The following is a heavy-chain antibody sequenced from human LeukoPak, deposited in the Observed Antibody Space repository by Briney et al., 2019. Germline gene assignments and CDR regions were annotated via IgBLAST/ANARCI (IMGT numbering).Heavy chain of an antibody. Sequence: SGGSLRLSCTVSGFAFSVYAMSWLRQPPGEGLGWVSTIIANSGTTSYAASVRGRFTISRDNSKNTLYLQLNTLRADDTATYYCAKPISGGLAVTADWFHPWGQGTLVVVSS. J-gene: IGHJ5*01. CDR1: GFAFSVYA. CDR3: AKPISGGLAVTADWFHP. V-gene: IGHV3-23*01. CDR2: IIANSGTT. D-gene: IGHD6-19*01.